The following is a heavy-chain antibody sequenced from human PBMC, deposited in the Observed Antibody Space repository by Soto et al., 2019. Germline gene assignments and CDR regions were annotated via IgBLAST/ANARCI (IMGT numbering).Heavy chain of an antibody. CDR1: GGSISSGGYY. CDR2: IYYSGST. J-gene: IGHJ5*02. CDR3: ARDRSSDYDFWSGPFTRWFDP. D-gene: IGHD3-3*01. Sequence: SETLSLTCTVSGGSISSGGYYWSWIRQHPGKGLEWIGYIYYSGSTYYNPSLKSRVTISVDTSKNQFSLKLSSVTAADTAVYYCARDRSSDYDFWSGPFTRWFDPWGQGTLVTVSS. V-gene: IGHV4-31*03.